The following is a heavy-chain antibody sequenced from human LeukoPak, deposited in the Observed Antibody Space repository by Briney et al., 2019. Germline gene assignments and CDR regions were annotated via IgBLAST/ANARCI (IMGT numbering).Heavy chain of an antibody. CDR3: ALYCSSTSCDLDY. CDR2: IYYSGST. D-gene: IGHD2-2*01. Sequence: SETLSLTCTVSGGSISSSSYYWGWIRQPPGKGLEWIGSIYYSGSTYYNPSLKSRVTISVDTSKNQFSLKLSSVTAADKAVYYCALYCSSTSCDLDYWGQGTLVTVSS. CDR1: GGSISSSSYY. V-gene: IGHV4-39*01. J-gene: IGHJ4*02.